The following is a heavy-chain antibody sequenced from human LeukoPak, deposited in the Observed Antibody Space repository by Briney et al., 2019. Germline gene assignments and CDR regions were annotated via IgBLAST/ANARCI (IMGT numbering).Heavy chain of an antibody. V-gene: IGHV3-48*03. J-gene: IGHJ3*02. CDR1: GFTFSRYE. Sequence: GSLRLSCAASGFTFSRYEVNLGRQDPGKGLELVSYIRSSRTIYDEASVKGRFTISRDNAKTSLYLQMNSLRAEDTAVYYCARLYSSSSGKAFDIWGQGTMVTVSS. CDR3: ARLYSSSSGKAFDI. CDR2: IRSSRTI. D-gene: IGHD6-6*01.